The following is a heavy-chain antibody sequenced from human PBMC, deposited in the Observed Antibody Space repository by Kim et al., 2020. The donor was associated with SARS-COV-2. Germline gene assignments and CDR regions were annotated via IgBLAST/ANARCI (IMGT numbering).Heavy chain of an antibody. CDR2: LRQDGSQT. D-gene: IGHD2-15*01. CDR3: SSCCGLDY. V-gene: IGHV3-7*03. CDR1: GFSFTTSA. J-gene: IGHJ4*02. Sequence: GGSLRLSCVASGFSFTTSAMSWVRQAPGQGLELVASLRQDGSQTSYGDSVRGRFTISRDNAKNSLYLQMNSLTGEDTAVYYCSSCCGLDYWGQGALVTVSS.